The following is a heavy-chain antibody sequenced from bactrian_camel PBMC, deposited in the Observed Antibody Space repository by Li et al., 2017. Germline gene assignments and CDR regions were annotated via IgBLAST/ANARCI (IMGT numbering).Heavy chain of an antibody. CDR1: GFAYGSWC. CDR3: AAGNDFGY. J-gene: IGHJ6*01. Sequence: HVQLVESGGDSVQAGGSLRLSCISSGFAYGSWCMGWFRQAPGKEREGVAVINRYGGSPYYADSVKGRFTISRDNAKNTSYLQMNNLHSDDTGVYYCAAGNDFGYWGQGTQVTVS. CDR2: INRYGGSP. V-gene: IGHV3S1*01.